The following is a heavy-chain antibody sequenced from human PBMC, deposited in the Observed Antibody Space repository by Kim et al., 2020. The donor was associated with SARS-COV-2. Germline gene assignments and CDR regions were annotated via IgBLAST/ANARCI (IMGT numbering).Heavy chain of an antibody. J-gene: IGHJ3*02. V-gene: IGHV3-30*18. CDR2: ISYDGSKK. D-gene: IGHD3-22*01. CDR1: GFTFSSYG. CDR3: AKIYYDSSGYQVWAFDI. Sequence: GGSLRLSCAASGFTFSSYGMHWVRQAPGKGLEWVAVISYDGSKKYYADSVKGRFTISRDNSKNTLYLQMNSLRAEDTAVYYCAKIYYDSSGYQVWAFDIWGQGTMVTVSS.